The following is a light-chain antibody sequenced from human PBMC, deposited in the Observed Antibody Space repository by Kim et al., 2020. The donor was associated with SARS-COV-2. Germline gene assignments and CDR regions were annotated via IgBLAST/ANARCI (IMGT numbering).Light chain of an antibody. V-gene: IGKV3-20*01. CDR2: GAS. CDR1: QNVDSSF. CDR3: QQYGTSPWT. J-gene: IGKJ1*01. Sequence: SPGERATLSCRASQNVDSSFLAWYQQKPGQAPSLLIFGASLRATGIPDRFSGSGSGTDFTLTISGLEPEDFAVYYCQQYGTSPWTFGQGTKVDIK.